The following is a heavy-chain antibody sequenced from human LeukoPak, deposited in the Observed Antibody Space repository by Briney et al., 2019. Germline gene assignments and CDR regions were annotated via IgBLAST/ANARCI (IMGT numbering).Heavy chain of an antibody. CDR3: ARALTGGSGTYYYYDGMDV. CDR1: GGSISSGDYY. Sequence: PSETLSLTCTVSGGSISSGDYYWSWIRQPPGKGLVWIGYIYYSGSTHYNPSLKSRVTISVDTSKNQFSLKLSSVTAADTAVYYCARALTGGSGTYYYYDGMDVWGKGTTVTVSS. D-gene: IGHD3-10*01. J-gene: IGHJ6*04. CDR2: IYYSGST. V-gene: IGHV4-30-4*01.